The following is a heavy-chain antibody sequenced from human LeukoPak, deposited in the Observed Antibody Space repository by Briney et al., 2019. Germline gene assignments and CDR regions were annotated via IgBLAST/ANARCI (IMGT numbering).Heavy chain of an antibody. J-gene: IGHJ4*02. Sequence: KTGGSLRLSCAASGFTFSDYYMSWIRQAPGKGLEWVSYISSSGSTIYYADSVKGRFTISRDNAKNSLYLQMNSLRAEDTAVYYCASGVASYYYGSGSYPVDYWGQGTLVTVSS. CDR1: GFTFSDYY. CDR3: ASGVASYYYGSGSYPVDY. CDR2: ISSSGSTI. D-gene: IGHD3-10*01. V-gene: IGHV3-11*04.